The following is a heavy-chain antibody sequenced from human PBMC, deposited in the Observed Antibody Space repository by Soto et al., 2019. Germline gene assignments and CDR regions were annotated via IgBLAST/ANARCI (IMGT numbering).Heavy chain of an antibody. J-gene: IGHJ4*02. CDR2: IYYSGST. CDR3: ARGGRSWYTGYDY. CDR1: GGSISSGGYY. Sequence: SETLSLTCTVSGGSISSGGYYWSWIRQHPGKGLEWIGYIYYSGSTYYNPSLKSRVTISVDTSKNQFSLKLSSVTAADTAVYYGARGGRSWYTGYDYWGQGTLVTVSS. V-gene: IGHV4-31*03. D-gene: IGHD6-13*01.